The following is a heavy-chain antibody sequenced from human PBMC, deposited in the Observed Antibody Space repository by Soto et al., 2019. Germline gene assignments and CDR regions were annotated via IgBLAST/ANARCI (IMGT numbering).Heavy chain of an antibody. Sequence: PSETLSLTCAVYGGSFSGYYWSWIRQPPGKGLEWIGEINHSGSTNYNPSLKSRVTISVDTSKNQFSLKLSSVTAADTAVYYCARGPPSIFGVVTFDDWGQGTLVTVSS. CDR3: ARGPPSIFGVVTFDD. CDR1: GGSFSGYY. J-gene: IGHJ4*02. CDR2: INHSGST. D-gene: IGHD3-3*01. V-gene: IGHV4-34*01.